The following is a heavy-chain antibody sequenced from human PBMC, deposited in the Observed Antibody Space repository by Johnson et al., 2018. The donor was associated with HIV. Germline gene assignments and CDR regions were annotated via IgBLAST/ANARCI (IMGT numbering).Heavy chain of an antibody. Sequence: QVQLVESGGGVVQPGRSLRLSCAASGFTFSSYAMHWVRQAPGKGLEWVAVISYDGSNKYYADSVKGRFTISRDNSKNTLYLQMNSLRAEDTAVYYCARERHAFDIWGPGTIVTVSS. V-gene: IGHV3-30*04. CDR2: ISYDGSNK. J-gene: IGHJ3*02. CDR1: GFTFSSYA. CDR3: ARERHAFDI.